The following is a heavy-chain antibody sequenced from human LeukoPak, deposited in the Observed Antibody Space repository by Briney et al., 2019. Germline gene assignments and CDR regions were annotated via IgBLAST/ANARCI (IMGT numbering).Heavy chain of an antibody. CDR3: ARQLGYCSSTSCYADKVDY. V-gene: IGHV4-39*01. Sequence: SSETLSLTCTVSGGSISSSGYYWGWIRQPPGEGLEWIGSIYYSGSTYYNPSLKSRVTISVDTSKNQFSLKLSSVTAADTAVYYCARQLGYCSSTSCYADKVDYWGQGTLVTVSS. D-gene: IGHD2-2*01. J-gene: IGHJ4*02. CDR2: IYYSGST. CDR1: GGSISSSGYY.